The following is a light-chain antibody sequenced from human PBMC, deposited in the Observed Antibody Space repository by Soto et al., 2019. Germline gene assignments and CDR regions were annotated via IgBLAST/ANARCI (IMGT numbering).Light chain of an antibody. J-gene: IGKJ4*01. CDR1: ESVSSY. V-gene: IGKV3-11*01. Sequence: EIVLTQSPETLSLSPGERATLSCRASESVSSYLAWYQQKPGQAPRLLIYDASNRATGIPARFSGSGSGTDFTLTISSLEPEDFAVYYCQQRSYWPPLTFGGGTKVEIK. CDR2: DAS. CDR3: QQRSYWPPLT.